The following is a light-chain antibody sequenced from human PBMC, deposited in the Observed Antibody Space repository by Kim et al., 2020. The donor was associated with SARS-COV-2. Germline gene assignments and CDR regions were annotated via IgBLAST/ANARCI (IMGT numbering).Light chain of an antibody. V-gene: IGLV3-19*01. CDR1: SLRNYY. J-gene: IGLJ1*01. CDR3: NSRDNSGNHYI. Sequence: ALGPTIRITCQGDSLRNYYPSWYQQKPGQAPVLVIYGKNNRPSGIPDRFSGSISGTPASLTITGAQAEDEADYYCNSRDNSGNHYIFGTGTKVTVL. CDR2: GKN.